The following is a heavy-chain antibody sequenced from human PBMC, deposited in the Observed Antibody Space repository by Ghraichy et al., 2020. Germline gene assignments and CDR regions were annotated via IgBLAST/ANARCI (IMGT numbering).Heavy chain of an antibody. D-gene: IGHD2-2*01. V-gene: IGHV4-30-2*01. Sequence: SQTLSLTCAVYGGYISSGGYSWNWMRQTQGKGLEWIGYISHSGSTYYKLSLKSRVTISVDRSKNQFSLNLNSVTAADTAVYYCARAAWVTAAGRGFDPWVQGSLFTVSS. CDR3: ARAAWVTAAGRGFDP. CDR1: GGYISSGGYS. CDR2: ISHSGST. J-gene: IGHJ5*02.